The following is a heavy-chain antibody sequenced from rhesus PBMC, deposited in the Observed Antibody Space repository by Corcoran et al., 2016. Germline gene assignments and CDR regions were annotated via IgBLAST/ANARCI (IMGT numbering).Heavy chain of an antibody. CDR1: GYTFTDYY. J-gene: IGHJ6*01. Sequence: QVQLVQSGAEVKKPGSSVKVSCKASGYTFTDYYMHWLRQAPRQGLEWMGWINPYNGNTKNALQFQGRVTMTRYTSTSTAYMELSSLRSEDTAVYYCARDRLEQRGFYYGLDSWGQGVVVTVSS. V-gene: IGHV1S2*01. D-gene: IGHD1-20*01. CDR2: INPYNGNT. CDR3: ARDRLEQRGFYYGLDS.